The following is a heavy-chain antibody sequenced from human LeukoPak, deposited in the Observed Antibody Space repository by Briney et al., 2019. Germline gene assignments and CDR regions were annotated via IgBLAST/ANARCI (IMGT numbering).Heavy chain of an antibody. CDR1: GFTLSSYA. CDR3: AKGAREAFFDFWSGSSHFDY. D-gene: IGHD3-3*01. CDR2: ISGRGGST. V-gene: IGHV3-23*01. J-gene: IGHJ4*02. Sequence: PGGSLRLSCAASGFTLSSYAMSWVRQAPGKGLEWVSAISGRGGSTYFADSVKGRFTVSRDNSKNTLYLQMNSLRAEDTALYYCAKGAREAFFDFWSGSSHFDYWGQGTLVTVSS.